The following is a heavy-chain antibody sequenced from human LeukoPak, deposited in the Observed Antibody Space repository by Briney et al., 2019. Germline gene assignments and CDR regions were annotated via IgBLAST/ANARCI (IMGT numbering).Heavy chain of an antibody. Sequence: GESLKISCQGSGYRFTSYWIGWVRHMPGKGLEWMGIIYPGDSDTRYSPSFQGQITISADKSITTAYLQWSSLKASDTAMYYCARRAAAGTSHYMDVWGKGTTVTVSS. D-gene: IGHD6-13*01. V-gene: IGHV5-51*01. CDR1: GYRFTSYW. J-gene: IGHJ6*03. CDR3: ARRAAAGTSHYMDV. CDR2: IYPGDSDT.